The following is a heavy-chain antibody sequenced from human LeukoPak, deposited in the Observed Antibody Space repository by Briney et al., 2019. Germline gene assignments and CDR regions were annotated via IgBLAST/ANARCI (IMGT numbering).Heavy chain of an antibody. Sequence: SVKVSCKASGGTFSSYAISWVRQAPGQGLEWMGGIIPIFGTANYAQKFQGRVTITTDESTSTAYMELSSLRSEDTAVYYCARTGYCSSTSSYDYYYYMDVWGKGTTVTVSS. CDR1: GGTFSSYA. CDR2: IIPIFGTA. CDR3: ARTGYCSSTSSYDYYYYMDV. J-gene: IGHJ6*03. D-gene: IGHD2-2*01. V-gene: IGHV1-69*05.